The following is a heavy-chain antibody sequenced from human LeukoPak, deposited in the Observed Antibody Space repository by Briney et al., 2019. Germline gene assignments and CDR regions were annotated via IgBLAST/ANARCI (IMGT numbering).Heavy chain of an antibody. V-gene: IGHV1-8*03. J-gene: IGHJ6*03. CDR3: ARDGVDIVVVPAARGYYYYYMDV. CDR2: MNPNSGNT. D-gene: IGHD2-2*01. Sequence: ASVKVSCKASGYTFTSYDINWVRQATGQGLEWMGWMNPNSGNTGYAQKFQGRVTITRNTSISTAYMELSSLRSEDTAVYYCARDGVDIVVVPAARGYYYYYMDVWGKGTTVTVSS. CDR1: GYTFTSYD.